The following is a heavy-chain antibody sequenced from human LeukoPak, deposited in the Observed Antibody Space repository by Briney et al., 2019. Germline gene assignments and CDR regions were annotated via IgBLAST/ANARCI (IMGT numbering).Heavy chain of an antibody. J-gene: IGHJ4*02. CDR2: IKPNSGAT. D-gene: IGHD1-26*01. CDR1: VYTFTVYY. CDR3: AREEVGVTAR. Sequence: ASLKVSCTPSVYTFTVYYMHWGRQGPGQGLEWMGLIKPNSGATNHAQKVQGRVTMTRDTSISTAYMELSRLRSDDTAVYYCAREEVGVTARWGQGTLLTVSS. V-gene: IGHV1-2*02.